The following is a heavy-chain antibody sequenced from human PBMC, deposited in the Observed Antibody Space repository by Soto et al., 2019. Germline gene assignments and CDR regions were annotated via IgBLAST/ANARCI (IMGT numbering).Heavy chain of an antibody. Sequence: PSETLSLTCTVSGGSISSGGYYWSWIRQHPGKGLEWIGYIYYSGSTYYNPSLKSRVTISVDTSKNQFSLKLSSVTAADTAVYYCAREGQGGAPYYDISGQVDPWGQGTLVTVSS. CDR2: IYYSGST. D-gene: IGHD3-9*01. V-gene: IGHV4-31*03. CDR1: GGSISSGGYY. CDR3: AREGQGGAPYYDISGQVDP. J-gene: IGHJ5*02.